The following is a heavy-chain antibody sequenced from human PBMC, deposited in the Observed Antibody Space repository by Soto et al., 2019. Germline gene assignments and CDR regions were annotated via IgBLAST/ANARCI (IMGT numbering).Heavy chain of an antibody. J-gene: IGHJ4*01. CDR3: ARAISMNVEVQSGAPDNLHFDS. D-gene: IGHD3-22*01. Sequence: SETLSLTCAVYGGSFSGYYWSWIRQPPGKGLEWIGEVNHSGSTNSNPSLKSRVTISADTSKNQFSLKLSSVTAADTALYYCARAISMNVEVQSGAPDNLHFDSWGHSTVVTVSS. CDR2: VNHSGST. V-gene: IGHV4-34*01. CDR1: GGSFSGYY.